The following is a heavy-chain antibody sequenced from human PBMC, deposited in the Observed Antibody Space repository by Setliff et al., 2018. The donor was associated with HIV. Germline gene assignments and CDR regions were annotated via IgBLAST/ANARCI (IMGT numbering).Heavy chain of an antibody. V-gene: IGHV3-64D*09. CDR1: GFTFSSYA. CDR3: VKVACGGGICYLWYYYMDV. D-gene: IGHD2-15*01. Sequence: GESLKISCSASGFTFSSYAMHWVRQAPGKGLQYVSAISSNGATTYYADSVKGRFTISRDNSKNTLYLQMSSLRPEDTAVYYCVKVACGGGICYLWYYYMDVWGKGTTVTVS. J-gene: IGHJ6*03. CDR2: ISSNGATT.